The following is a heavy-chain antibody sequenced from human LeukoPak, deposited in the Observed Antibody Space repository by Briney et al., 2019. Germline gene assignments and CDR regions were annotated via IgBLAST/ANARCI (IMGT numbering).Heavy chain of an antibody. Sequence: PGGSLRLSCAASGFTFSSYAMSWVRQAPGKGLEWVSAISGSGGSTYYADSVKGRFTISRDNSKNTLYLQMNSLRAEDTAVYYCAKVPGVAVAGTVDYWGQGTLVTVSS. J-gene: IGHJ4*02. CDR3: AKVPGVAVAGTVDY. CDR2: ISGSGGST. V-gene: IGHV3-23*01. CDR1: GFTFSSYA. D-gene: IGHD6-19*01.